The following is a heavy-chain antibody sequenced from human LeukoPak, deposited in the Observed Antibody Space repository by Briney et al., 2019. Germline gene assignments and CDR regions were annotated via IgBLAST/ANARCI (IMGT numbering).Heavy chain of an antibody. J-gene: IGHJ6*02. Sequence: GGSLRLSCAASGFALSIHWLTWVRQTPGRGLEWVAHINPDGSEKPYVDSARGRFTISRDNAKNSVYLQMNSLRVDDTAVYYCARGHFGLDVWGQGATVAVAS. V-gene: IGHV3-7*01. CDR3: ARGHFGLDV. CDR2: INPDGSEK. D-gene: IGHD3-10*01. CDR1: GFALSIHW.